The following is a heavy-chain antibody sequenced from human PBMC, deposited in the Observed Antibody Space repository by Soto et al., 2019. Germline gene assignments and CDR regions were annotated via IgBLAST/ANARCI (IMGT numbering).Heavy chain of an antibody. CDR3: ARVLPAAIGGWFDP. V-gene: IGHV4-31*03. J-gene: IGHJ5*02. CDR1: GGSISSGGYY. D-gene: IGHD2-2*01. Sequence: PSETLSLTCTVSGGSISSGGYYWSWIRQHPGKGLEWIGYIYHSGSTYYNPSLKSRVTISVDTSKNQFSLKLSSVTAADTAVYYCARVLPAAIGGWFDPWGQGTLVTAPQ. CDR2: IYHSGST.